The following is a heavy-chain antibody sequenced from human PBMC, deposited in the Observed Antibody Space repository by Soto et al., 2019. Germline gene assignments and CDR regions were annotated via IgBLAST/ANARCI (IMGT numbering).Heavy chain of an antibody. V-gene: IGHV4-59*01. CDR1: GGSISSYY. CDR3: ARGSGYDYGYSSGWNYNWFDP. CDR2: IYYSGST. D-gene: IGHD6-19*01. Sequence: SETLSLTCTVSGGSISSYYWSWIRQPPGKGLEWIGYIYYSGSTNYNPSLKSRVTISVDTSKNQFSLKLSSVTAADTAVYYCARGSGYDYGYSSGWNYNWFDPWGQGTLVTVSS. J-gene: IGHJ5*02.